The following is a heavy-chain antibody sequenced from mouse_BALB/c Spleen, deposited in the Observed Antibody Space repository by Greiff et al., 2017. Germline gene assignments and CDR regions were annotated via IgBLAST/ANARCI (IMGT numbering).Heavy chain of an antibody. CDR1: GFTFSSFG. Sequence: EVNVVESGGGLVQPGGSRKLSCAASGFTFSSFGMHWVRQAPEKGLEWVAYISSGSSTIYYADTVKGRFTISRDNPKNTLFLQMTSLRSEDTAMYYCARDYYVYWGQGTTLTVSS. CDR2: ISSGSSTI. V-gene: IGHV5-17*02. D-gene: IGHD1-1*01. CDR3: ARDYYVY. J-gene: IGHJ2*01.